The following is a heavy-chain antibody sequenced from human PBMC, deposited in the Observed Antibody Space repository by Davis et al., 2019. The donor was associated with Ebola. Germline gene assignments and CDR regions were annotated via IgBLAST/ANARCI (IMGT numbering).Heavy chain of an antibody. CDR2: MYYSGGT. J-gene: IGHJ4*02. CDR3: VGGYNFDY. CDR1: GGSISGYY. Sequence: MPSETLSLTCTLSGGSISGYYLTWIRQPPGKGLEWIGYMYYSGGTNYNPSLKSRVTISADTSKNQVALKLSSVTAADTATYHGVGGYNFDYWGQGVQVIVSS. V-gene: IGHV4-59*12. D-gene: IGHD3-16*02.